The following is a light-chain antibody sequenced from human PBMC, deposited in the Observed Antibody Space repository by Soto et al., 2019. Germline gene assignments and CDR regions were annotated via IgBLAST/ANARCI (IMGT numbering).Light chain of an antibody. CDR1: QSISSW. CDR3: QHYNIYSYT. CDR2: DAS. J-gene: IGKJ2*01. V-gene: IGKV1-5*01. Sequence: DIQMTQSPSTLSASVGDRVTITCRASQSISSWLAWYQQKPGKAPKLLINDASSLESGVPSRFSGRGSGTEFTLTISSLQPDDFATYYCQHYNIYSYTFGQGTNLEIK.